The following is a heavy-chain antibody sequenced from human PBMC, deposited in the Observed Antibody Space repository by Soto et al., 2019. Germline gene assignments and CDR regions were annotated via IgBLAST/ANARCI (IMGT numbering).Heavy chain of an antibody. D-gene: IGHD5-12*01. CDR2: IYSGGST. Sequence: GGSLRLSCAASGFTVSSNYMSWVRQAPGKGLEWVSVIYSGGSTYHADSVKGRFTISRDNSRNTLYLQMNSLRAEDTAVYYCARESQKMATIADYWGQGTLVTVS. V-gene: IGHV3-53*01. J-gene: IGHJ4*02. CDR3: ARESQKMATIADY. CDR1: GFTVSSNY.